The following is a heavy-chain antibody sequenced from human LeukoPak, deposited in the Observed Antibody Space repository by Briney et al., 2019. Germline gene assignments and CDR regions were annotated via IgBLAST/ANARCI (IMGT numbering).Heavy chain of an antibody. CDR2: ISGSGGGT. CDR1: GFTFSSYA. D-gene: IGHD1-26*01. Sequence: GGSLRLSYAASGFTFSSYAMSWVRQAPEKGLEWVSTISGSGGGTYYADSVKGRFTISRDDSKNTLYLQMNSLRAEDTAVYYCVKDLGRYRNNCFDYWGQGTLVTVSS. V-gene: IGHV3-23*01. CDR3: VKDLGRYRNNCFDY. J-gene: IGHJ4*02.